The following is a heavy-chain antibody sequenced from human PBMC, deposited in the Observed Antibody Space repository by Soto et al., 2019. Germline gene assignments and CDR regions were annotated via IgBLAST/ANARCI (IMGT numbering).Heavy chain of an antibody. V-gene: IGHV1-8*02. CDR3: ARDMLNWNERSFDY. Sequence: ASVKVSCKASGYTFTGYYMHWVRQATGQGLEWMGWMNPNSGNTGYAQKFQGRVTMTRNTSISTAYMELSSLRSEDTAVYYCARDMLNWNERSFDYWGQGTLVTVSS. D-gene: IGHD1-1*01. CDR1: GYTFTGYY. J-gene: IGHJ4*02. CDR2: MNPNSGNT.